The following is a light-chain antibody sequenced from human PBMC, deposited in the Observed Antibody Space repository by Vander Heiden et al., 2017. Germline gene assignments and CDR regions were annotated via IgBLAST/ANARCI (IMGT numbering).Light chain of an antibody. CDR1: RSNIGAGYQ. CDR3: QSFDSSLVAWV. CDR2: GNN. Sequence: QSVLTQPPSVSGAPGQRVTISCTGYRSNIGAGYQVHWYQQLPGTAPKVLIYGNNNRPSGVPDRFSGSKSGTSASLAITGLQADDEAAYYCQSFDSSLVAWVFGGGTKLTVL. V-gene: IGLV1-40*01. J-gene: IGLJ3*02.